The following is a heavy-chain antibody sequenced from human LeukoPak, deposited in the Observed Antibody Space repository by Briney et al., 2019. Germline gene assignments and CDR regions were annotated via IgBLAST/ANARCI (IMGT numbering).Heavy chain of an antibody. J-gene: IGHJ4*02. CDR3: AKVGTVTTGGTAFDY. Sequence: GGSLRLSCVVSGFTFSSYWMSWVRQAPGKGLEWVANIKQDGSEKYYVDSVKGRFTISRDNSKNTLYLQMNSLRAEDTAVYYCAKVGTVTTGGTAFDYWGQGTLVTVSS. CDR1: GFTFSSYW. D-gene: IGHD4-17*01. CDR2: IKQDGSEK. V-gene: IGHV3-7*03.